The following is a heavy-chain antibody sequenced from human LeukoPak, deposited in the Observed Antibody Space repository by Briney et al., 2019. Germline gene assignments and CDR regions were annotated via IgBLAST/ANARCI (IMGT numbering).Heavy chain of an antibody. D-gene: IGHD5-12*01. CDR1: GFAFSTYA. Sequence: PGGSLRLAFAPSGFAFSTYAMSWVRRAPGKGRDWVSAISGTGGSTSYADSVKGRFTISRDNSKNTLYLQMNSLRAEDTAVYYCAKDQGYSGPLYYFDYWGQGTLVTVS. CDR3: AKDQGYSGPLYYFDY. CDR2: ISGTGGST. J-gene: IGHJ4*02. V-gene: IGHV3-23*01.